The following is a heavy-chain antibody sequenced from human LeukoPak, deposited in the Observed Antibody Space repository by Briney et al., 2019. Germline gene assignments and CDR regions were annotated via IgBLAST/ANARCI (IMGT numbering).Heavy chain of an antibody. J-gene: IGHJ4*02. Sequence: ASVKVSCKASGYTFTSQGISWVRQAPGQGFESMGWISAYNGKTEYAEKFQGRVTTSTDTSTSTAYLELTSLTSDDTAVYFCARGLGAFDYWGQGTLVTVSS. V-gene: IGHV1-18*01. CDR2: ISAYNGKT. D-gene: IGHD3-10*01. CDR1: GYTFTSQG. CDR3: ARGLGAFDY.